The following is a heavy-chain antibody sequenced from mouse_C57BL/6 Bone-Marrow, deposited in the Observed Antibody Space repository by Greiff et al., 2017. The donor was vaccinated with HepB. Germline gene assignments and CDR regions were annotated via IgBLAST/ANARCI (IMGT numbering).Heavy chain of an antibody. J-gene: IGHJ3*01. CDR2: ILPGSGST. CDR3: ARWGYYYGSSYGAWFAY. Sequence: QVQLQQSGAELMKPGASVKLSCKATGYTFTGYWIEWVKQRPGHGLEWIGEILPGSGSTNYNEKFKGKATFTADTSSNTAYRQLSSLTTEDSAIYYCARWGYYYGSSYGAWFAYWGQGTLVTVSA. V-gene: IGHV1-9*01. D-gene: IGHD1-1*01. CDR1: GYTFTGYW.